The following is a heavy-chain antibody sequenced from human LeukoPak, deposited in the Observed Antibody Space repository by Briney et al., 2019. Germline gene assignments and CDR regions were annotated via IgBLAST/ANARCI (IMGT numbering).Heavy chain of an antibody. Sequence: SETLSLTCAVYGGSFRGYYWRWIRQPPGTALEWIGEINHSGSTNYNPSLKSRVTISVDTSKNQFSLKLSSVTAADTAVYYCARVPMVRGAPDYWGQGTLVTVSS. CDR3: ARVPMVRGAPDY. CDR2: INHSGST. CDR1: GGSFRGYY. D-gene: IGHD3-10*01. V-gene: IGHV4-34*01. J-gene: IGHJ4*02.